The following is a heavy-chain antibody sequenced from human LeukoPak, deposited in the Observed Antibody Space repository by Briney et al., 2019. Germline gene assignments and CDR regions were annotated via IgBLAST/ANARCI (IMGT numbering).Heavy chain of an antibody. Sequence: SQTLSLTCTVSGGSISSGGYYWGWIRQPPGKGLEWIGGIYHTGSAYYNPSLKSRVTISVDTSKNQFSLKLSSVTAADTAVYYCARGRGMGFGGFWGSNWFDPWGQGTLVTVSS. CDR1: GGSISSGGYY. CDR2: IYHTGSA. CDR3: ARGRGMGFGGFWGSNWFDP. V-gene: IGHV4-39*07. D-gene: IGHD3-10*01. J-gene: IGHJ5*02.